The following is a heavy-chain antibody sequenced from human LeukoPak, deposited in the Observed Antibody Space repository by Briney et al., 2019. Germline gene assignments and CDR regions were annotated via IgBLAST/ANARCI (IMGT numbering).Heavy chain of an antibody. CDR3: ARSGGLQKFDY. Sequence: GGSLRLSCAASEFTFSNYAVHWVRQAPGKGLQWVAVISYDGNTIHYADSVKGRFTISRDTSKNTLYLQMNNLRTEDTAVYYCARSGGLQKFDYWGQGTLVTVSS. D-gene: IGHD4-11*01. J-gene: IGHJ4*02. CDR2: ISYDGNTI. CDR1: EFTFSNYA. V-gene: IGHV3-30-3*01.